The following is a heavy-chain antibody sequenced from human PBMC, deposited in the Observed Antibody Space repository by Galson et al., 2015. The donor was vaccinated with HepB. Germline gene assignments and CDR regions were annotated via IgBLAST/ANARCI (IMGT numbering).Heavy chain of an antibody. CDR3: ARESTWKLDY. CDR2: INSHGSAT. J-gene: IGHJ4*02. Sequence: LRLSCAASGFTFRKFYMAWVRQAPGKRLEWVANINSHGSATSYVDSVKGRFIVSRDNAGNSLFLQMNSLRADDTAVYYCARESTWKLDYWGRGTLVTVSS. CDR1: GFTFRKFY. D-gene: IGHD2/OR15-2a*01. V-gene: IGHV3-7*03.